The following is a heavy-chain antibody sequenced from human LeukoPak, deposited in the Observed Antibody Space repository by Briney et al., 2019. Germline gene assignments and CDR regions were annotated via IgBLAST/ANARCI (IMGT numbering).Heavy chain of an antibody. CDR3: AAGSIYDIGAFDI. V-gene: IGHV1-58*02. CDR1: GFTFTSSA. Sequence: ASVKVSCKASGFTFTSSAMQWVRQARGQRLEWIGWIVVGSGNTNYAQKFQERVTITRDMSTSTAYMELSSLRSEDTAVYYCAAGSIYDIGAFDIWGQGTRVTVSS. J-gene: IGHJ3*02. D-gene: IGHD3-9*01. CDR2: IVVGSGNT.